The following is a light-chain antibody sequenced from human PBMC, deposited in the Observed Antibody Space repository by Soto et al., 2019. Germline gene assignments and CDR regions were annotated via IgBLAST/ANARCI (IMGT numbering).Light chain of an antibody. J-gene: IGLJ2*01. Sequence: NFMLTQPHSMSESPGKTVTISCTRSSGSIASSYVQWYQQRPGSSPSIVIYEDDQRYSGVPDRFSGSIDRSSNSASLTISGLKSEEEADYYCQSYDSDTVIFGGGTKLTVL. CDR1: SGSIASSY. CDR3: QSYDSDTVI. CDR2: EDD. V-gene: IGLV6-57*01.